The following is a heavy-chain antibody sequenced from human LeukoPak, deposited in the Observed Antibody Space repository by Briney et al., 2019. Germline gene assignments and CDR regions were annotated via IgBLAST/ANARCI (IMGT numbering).Heavy chain of an antibody. V-gene: IGHV3-23*01. CDR3: ARDRAMTQHDYYYYYYGMDV. Sequence: GGSLRLSCAASGFTFSSYGMHWVRQAPGKGLEWVSGISGSGDNTYYADSVKGRFTISRDNSKNTLYVQVNSLGTEDTAVYYCARDRAMTQHDYYYYYYGMDVWGQGTTVTVSS. CDR1: GFTFSSYG. D-gene: IGHD5-18*01. J-gene: IGHJ6*02. CDR2: ISGSGDNT.